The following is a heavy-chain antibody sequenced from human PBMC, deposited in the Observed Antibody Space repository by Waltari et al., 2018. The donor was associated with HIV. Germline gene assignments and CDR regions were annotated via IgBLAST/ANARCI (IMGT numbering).Heavy chain of an antibody. V-gene: IGHV4-38-2*01. J-gene: IGHJ4*02. CDR2: IYHSGST. CDR3: ARQIQCSGGSCHDAYFDY. CDR1: GYSISSGYY. D-gene: IGHD2-15*01. Sequence: QVQLQESGPGLVKPSETLSLTCAVSGYSISSGYYSGWIRQPPGRGLEWIGSIYHSGSTYYNPSLKSRVTISVDTSKNQFSLKLSSVTAADTAVYYCARQIQCSGGSCHDAYFDYWGQGTLVTVSS.